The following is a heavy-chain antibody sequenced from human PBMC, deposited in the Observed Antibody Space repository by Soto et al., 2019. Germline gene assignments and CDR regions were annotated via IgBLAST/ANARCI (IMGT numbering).Heavy chain of an antibody. CDR1: GGTFSSYA. J-gene: IGHJ1*01. CDR3: ERSVDDYYDSSGYYYVGYFQH. D-gene: IGHD3-22*01. V-gene: IGHV1-69*01. Sequence: QVQLVQSGAEVKKPGSSVKVSCKASGGTFSSYAISWGRQAPGQGLEWMGGIIPVFGTANYAQKFQGRVTITADESTSTAYMELSSLRSEDTAVYYCERSVDDYYDSSGYYYVGYFQHWGQGTLVTVSS. CDR2: IIPVFGTA.